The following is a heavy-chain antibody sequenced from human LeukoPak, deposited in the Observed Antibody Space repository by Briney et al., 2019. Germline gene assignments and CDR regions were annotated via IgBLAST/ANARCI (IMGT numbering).Heavy chain of an antibody. CDR3: ARLVVEDAFDI. D-gene: IGHD2-15*01. Sequence: SETLSLTCSVSGASISSHYWSWIRQPPGKGLEWIGYIHYSGSTNCNPSLKSRVTISVDTSKNQFSLKLSSVTAADTAVFYCARLVVEDAFDIWGQGTLVTVSS. J-gene: IGHJ3*02. CDR1: GASISSHY. V-gene: IGHV4-59*08. CDR2: IHYSGST.